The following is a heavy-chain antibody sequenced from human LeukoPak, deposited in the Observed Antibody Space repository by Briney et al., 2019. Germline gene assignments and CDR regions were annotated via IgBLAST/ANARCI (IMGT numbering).Heavy chain of an antibody. Sequence: PSETPSLTCAVSGGSISSGGYSWSWIRQPPGKGLEWIGYIYHSGSTYYNPSLKSRVTISVDRSKNQFSLKLSSVTAADTAVYYCARITMVRGVHNFDYWGQGTLVTVSS. CDR3: ARITMVRGVHNFDY. CDR2: IYHSGST. D-gene: IGHD3-10*01. CDR1: GGSISSGGYS. V-gene: IGHV4-30-2*01. J-gene: IGHJ4*02.